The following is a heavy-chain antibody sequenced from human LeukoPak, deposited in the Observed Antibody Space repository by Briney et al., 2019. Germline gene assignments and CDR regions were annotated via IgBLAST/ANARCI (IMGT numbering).Heavy chain of an antibody. J-gene: IGHJ3*02. D-gene: IGHD3-16*01. V-gene: IGHV1-69*05. Sequence: ASVTVSCKASGGTFSSYAISWVRQAPGQGLEWMGGIIPIFGTANYAQKFQGRVTITTDESTSTAYMELSSLRSEDTAVYYCARVRAMVTFGDAFDIWGQGTMVTVSS. CDR3: ARVRAMVTFGDAFDI. CDR1: GGTFSSYA. CDR2: IIPIFGTA.